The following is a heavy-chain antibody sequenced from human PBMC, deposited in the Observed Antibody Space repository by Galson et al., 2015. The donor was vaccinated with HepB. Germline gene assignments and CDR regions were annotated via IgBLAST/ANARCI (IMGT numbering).Heavy chain of an antibody. Sequence: SLRLSCAASGFTFSSYAMHWVRQAPGKGLEWVAVISYDGSNKYYADSVKGRFTISRDNSKNTLYLQMNSLRAEDTAVYYCAALGLEWLDYYYYGMDVW. CDR3: AALGLEWLDYYYYGMDV. CDR2: ISYDGSNK. CDR1: GFTFSSYA. V-gene: IGHV3-30-3*01. J-gene: IGHJ6*01. D-gene: IGHD3-3*01.